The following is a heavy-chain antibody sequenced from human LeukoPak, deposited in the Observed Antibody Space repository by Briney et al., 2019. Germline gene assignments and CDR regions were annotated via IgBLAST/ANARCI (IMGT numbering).Heavy chain of an antibody. Sequence: SQTLSLTCTVSGGSISSGVYYWSWIRQHPGKGLEWIGYIYYSGSTYYNPSLKSRVTISVDTSKNQFSLKLSSVTAADTAVYYCARQRKRMIVVVSRGGNAFDIWGQGTMVTVSS. CDR1: GGSISSGVYY. D-gene: IGHD3-22*01. V-gene: IGHV4-31*03. CDR3: ARQRKRMIVVVSRGGNAFDI. CDR2: IYYSGST. J-gene: IGHJ3*02.